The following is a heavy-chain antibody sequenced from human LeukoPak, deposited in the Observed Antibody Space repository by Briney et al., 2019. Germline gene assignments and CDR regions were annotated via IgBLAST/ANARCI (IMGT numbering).Heavy chain of an antibody. CDR1: GFTFSNAW. CDR3: TTGTMVRGNFDY. J-gene: IGHJ4*02. V-gene: IGHV3-15*01. D-gene: IGHD3-10*01. Sequence: PGGSLRLSCAASGFTFSNAWMSWVRQAPGKGLEWVGRIKSKTDGGTTDYAAPVKGRFTISRDDSKNTLYLQMNSLKTEDTAVYYCTTGTMVRGNFDYWGQGTLVTVSS. CDR2: IKSKTDGGTT.